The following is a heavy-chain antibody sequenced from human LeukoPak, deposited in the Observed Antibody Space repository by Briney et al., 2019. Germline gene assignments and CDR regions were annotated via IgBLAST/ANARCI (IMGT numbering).Heavy chain of an antibody. CDR1: GGSINGFY. D-gene: IGHD2/OR15-2a*01. Sequence: SETVSLPFPLYGGSINGFYYTWIRQPPGQGLESIGEIDHSGDTNYNPSLESRAIVSVDTYKSQLSLKLTSVTAADAAVYYCARGSPFEEWGQGTLVTVSS. V-gene: IGHV4-34*01. CDR3: ARGSPFEE. J-gene: IGHJ4*02. CDR2: IDHSGDT.